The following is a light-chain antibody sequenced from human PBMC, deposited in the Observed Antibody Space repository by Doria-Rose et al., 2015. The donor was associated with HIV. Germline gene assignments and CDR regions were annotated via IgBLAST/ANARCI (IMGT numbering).Light chain of an antibody. Sequence: SPSSLSASVGDRVTITCQASQDIRNFLNWYQQKPGTAPKVLIFGASNLQPGVPSKFSGSGSGTEFTLTVSSLQPEDVATYYCQQYHSVPLTFGGGTKV. CDR3: QQYHSVPLT. J-gene: IGKJ4*01. CDR2: GAS. V-gene: IGKV1-33*01. CDR1: QDIRNF.